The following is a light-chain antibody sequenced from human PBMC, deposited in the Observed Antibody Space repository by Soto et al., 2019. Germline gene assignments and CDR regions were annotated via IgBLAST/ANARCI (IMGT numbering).Light chain of an antibody. V-gene: IGLV1-36*01. CDR1: SSNIGENA. Sequence: QSVLTQPPSVSEAPRQRVTISCSGSSSNIGENAVNWYQQLPGKAPKLLIYLDDLLPSGVSDRFSGSKSGTSASLAISGLQSEDEADYYCAAWDNSLNGVVFGGGTQLTVL. CDR3: AAWDNSLNGVV. J-gene: IGLJ2*01. CDR2: LDD.